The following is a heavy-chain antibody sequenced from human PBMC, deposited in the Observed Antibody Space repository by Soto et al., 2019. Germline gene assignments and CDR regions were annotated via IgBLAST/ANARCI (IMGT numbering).Heavy chain of an antibody. V-gene: IGHV4-39*01. CDR2: IYYSGST. Sequence: ETLSLTCTVSGGSISSSSYYWGWIRQPPGKGLEWIGSIYYSGSTYYNPSLKSRVTISVDTSKNQFSLKLSSVTAADTAVYYCARLITIFGTTYYFDYWGQGTLVTVS. D-gene: IGHD3-3*01. J-gene: IGHJ4*02. CDR1: GGSISSSSYY. CDR3: ARLITIFGTTYYFDY.